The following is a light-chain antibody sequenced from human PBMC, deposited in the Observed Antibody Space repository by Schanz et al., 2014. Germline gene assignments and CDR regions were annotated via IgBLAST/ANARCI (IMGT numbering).Light chain of an antibody. CDR2: EGS. V-gene: IGLV2-23*01. J-gene: IGLJ2*01. CDR1: SSDVGSYNL. Sequence: QSALTQPASVSGSPGQSITISCTGTSSDVGSYNLVSWYQQHPGKAPKLMIYEGSKRPSGVSNRISGSKSGNTASLTISGVQAEDEADYYCCSYAGNNDFGVFGGGTKLTVL. CDR3: CSYAGNNDFGV.